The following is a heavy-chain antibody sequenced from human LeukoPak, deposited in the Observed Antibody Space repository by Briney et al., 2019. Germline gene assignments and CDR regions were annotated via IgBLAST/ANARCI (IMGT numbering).Heavy chain of an antibody. CDR1: GYTLTELS. V-gene: IGHV1-24*01. D-gene: IGHD1-26*01. CDR3: ATCPRIVGATTREGVFDY. Sequence: ASVKVSCKVSGYTLTELSMHWVRQAPGKGLEWMGGFDPEDGETIYAQKFQGRVTMTEDTSTDTAYMELSSLRSEDTAVYYCATCPRIVGATTREGVFDYWGQGTLVNVSS. CDR2: FDPEDGET. J-gene: IGHJ4*02.